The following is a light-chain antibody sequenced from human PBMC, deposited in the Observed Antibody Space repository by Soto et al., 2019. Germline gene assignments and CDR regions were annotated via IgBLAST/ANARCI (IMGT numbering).Light chain of an antibody. CDR1: QSLQHLDGNMY. CDR2: LGS. Sequence: IVMTQSPLARPVTPGRPASSSCSSSQSLQHLDGNMYLHWYLQKPGQSPQLLIYLGSNRASGVPDRFSGSGSGTDFTLKISRVEADDVGVFYCMQSRQTPYTFGRGTKVDIK. CDR3: MQSRQTPYT. V-gene: IGKV2-28*01. J-gene: IGKJ2*01.